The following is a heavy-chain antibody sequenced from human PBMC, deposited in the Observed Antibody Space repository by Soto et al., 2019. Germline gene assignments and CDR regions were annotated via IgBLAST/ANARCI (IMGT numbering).Heavy chain of an antibody. CDR2: VNPIVSMS. Sequence: SVKVSCKASGGTFSSYAISWVRQAPGLGLEWMGRVNPIVSMSNYSQKFQGRVTITADKSTNTAYMQLSSLRSEDTAIYYCAASYGSGYRAFDYWGQGALVTVSS. D-gene: IGHD3-10*01. CDR3: AASYGSGYRAFDY. CDR1: GGTFSSYA. V-gene: IGHV1-69*04. J-gene: IGHJ4*02.